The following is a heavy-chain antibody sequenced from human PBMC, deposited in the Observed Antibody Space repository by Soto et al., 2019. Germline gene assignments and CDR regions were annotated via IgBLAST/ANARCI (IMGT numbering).Heavy chain of an antibody. CDR2: ISAHNGNT. CDR1: GYGFTTYG. V-gene: IGHV1-18*01. J-gene: IGHJ4*02. Sequence: QVHLVQSGAEVKKPGASVKVSCKGSGYGFTTYGITWVRQAPGQGLEWMAWISAHNGNTNYAQKLQGRVTVTRDTATSRAYMGLRRLRSDDAAVYYCARGRYGDYWGQGALVTVSS. D-gene: IGHD1-1*01. CDR3: ARGRYGDY.